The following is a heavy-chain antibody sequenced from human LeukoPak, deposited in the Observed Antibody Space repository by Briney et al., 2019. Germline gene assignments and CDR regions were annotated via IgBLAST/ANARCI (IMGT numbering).Heavy chain of an antibody. D-gene: IGHD4-17*01. CDR1: GGTFSSYA. V-gene: IGHV1-69*04. Sequence: GASVKVSCKASGGTFSSYAISWVRQAPGQGLEWMGRIIPILGIANYAQKFQGRVTITADKSTSTAYMELSSLRSEDMAVYYCARAHDYGDWDFDLWGRGTLVTVSS. J-gene: IGHJ2*01. CDR3: ARAHDYGDWDFDL. CDR2: IIPILGIA.